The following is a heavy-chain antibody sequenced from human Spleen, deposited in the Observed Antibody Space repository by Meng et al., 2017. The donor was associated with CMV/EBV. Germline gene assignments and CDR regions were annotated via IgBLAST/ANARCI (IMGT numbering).Heavy chain of an antibody. CDR3: ARGSQVAAGTGRRAFDI. J-gene: IGHJ3*02. V-gene: IGHV1-46*01. CDR2: INPSGGST. D-gene: IGHD6-13*01. Sequence: ASVKVSCKASGYTFTSYYMHWVRQAPGQGLEWMGIINPSGGSTSYAQKFQGRVTMTRDTSTSTVYMELSSLRSEDTAVYYCARGSQVAAGTGRRAFDIWGQGTMVTVSS. CDR1: GYTFTSYY.